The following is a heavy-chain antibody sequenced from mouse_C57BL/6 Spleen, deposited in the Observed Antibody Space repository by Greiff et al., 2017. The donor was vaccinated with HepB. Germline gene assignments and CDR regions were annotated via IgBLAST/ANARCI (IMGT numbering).Heavy chain of an antibody. CDR1: GYSITSGYY. V-gene: IGHV3-6*01. J-gene: IGHJ3*01. Sequence: EVKLMESGPGLVKPSQSLNLTCSVTGYSITSGYYWNWIRQFPGNKLEWMGYISYDGSNNYNPYLKIRISITRDTSKNQFFLKLNSVTTEDTATYYCAMFGFAYWGQGTLVTVSA. CDR2: ISYDGSN. CDR3: AMFGFAY.